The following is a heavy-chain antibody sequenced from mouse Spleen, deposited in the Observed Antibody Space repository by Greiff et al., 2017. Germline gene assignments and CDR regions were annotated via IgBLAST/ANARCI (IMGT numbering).Heavy chain of an antibody. CDR1: GYTFTDYN. CDR2: INPNNGGT. J-gene: IGHJ4*01. CDR3: ARSPSYYYGSERDAMDY. Sequence: EVQLQQSGPELVKPGASVKMSCKASGYTFTDYNMHWVKQSHGKSLEWIGYINPNNGGTSYNQKFKGKATLTVNKSSSTAYMELRSLTSEDSAVYYCARSPSYYYGSERDAMDYWGQGTSVTVSS. D-gene: IGHD1-1*01. V-gene: IGHV1-22*01.